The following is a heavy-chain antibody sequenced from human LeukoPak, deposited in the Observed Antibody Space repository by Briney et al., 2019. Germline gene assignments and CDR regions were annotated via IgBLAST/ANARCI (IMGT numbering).Heavy chain of an antibody. V-gene: IGHV3-30-3*01. CDR2: ISYDGSNK. CDR3: ARGYDFWSGYTPGY. D-gene: IGHD3-3*01. CDR1: GFTFSSYA. J-gene: IGHJ4*02. Sequence: GGSLRLSCAASGFTFSSYAMHWVRQAPGKGLEWVAVISYDGSNKYYADSVKGRFTISSDNSKNTLYLQMNSLRAEDTAVYYCARGYDFWSGYTPGYWGQGTLVTVSS.